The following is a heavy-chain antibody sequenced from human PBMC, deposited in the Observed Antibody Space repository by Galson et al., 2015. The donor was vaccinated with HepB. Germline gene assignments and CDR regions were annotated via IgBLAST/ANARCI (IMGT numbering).Heavy chain of an antibody. D-gene: IGHD3-3*01. CDR1: GLTFSDYA. CDR2: ISYDGSNK. V-gene: IGHV3-30-3*01. J-gene: IGHJ6*03. Sequence: SLRLSCAASGLTFSDYAMHWVRQAPGKGLEWMAVISYDGSNKYYADSVKDRFTFSRDNSKNTLYVQMNSLRAEDTAVYYCARAAAFYGFWSGYSAVYYYMDVWGTGTTVTVSS. CDR3: ARAAAFYGFWSGYSAVYYYMDV.